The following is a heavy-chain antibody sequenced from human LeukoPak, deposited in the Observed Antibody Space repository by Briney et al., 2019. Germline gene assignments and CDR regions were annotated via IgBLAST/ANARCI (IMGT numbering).Heavy chain of an antibody. D-gene: IGHD2-2*02. Sequence: GGSLRLSCAASGFTFSSYGMHWVRQAPGKGLEWVAVISYDGSNKYYADSVKGRFTISRDNSKNTLYLQMNSLRAEGTAIYYCAKDLSCRTTSCYKRGANWFDPWGQGTLVTVSS. J-gene: IGHJ5*02. V-gene: IGHV3-30*18. CDR1: GFTFSSYG. CDR2: ISYDGSNK. CDR3: AKDLSCRTTSCYKRGANWFDP.